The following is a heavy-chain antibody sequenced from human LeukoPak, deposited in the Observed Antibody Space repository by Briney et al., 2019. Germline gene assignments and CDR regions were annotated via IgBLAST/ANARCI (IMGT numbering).Heavy chain of an antibody. CDR2: ISGGST. V-gene: IGHV3-38-3*01. CDR3: AIYYDSSGYETMNAFDI. Sequence: GGSLRLSCAASGFTVSSNEMSWVRQAPGKGLEWVSSISGGSTYYADSRKGRFTISRDNSKNTLHLQMNSLRAEDTAVYYCAIYYDSSGYETMNAFDIWGQGTMVTVSS. J-gene: IGHJ3*02. D-gene: IGHD3-22*01. CDR1: GFTVSSNE.